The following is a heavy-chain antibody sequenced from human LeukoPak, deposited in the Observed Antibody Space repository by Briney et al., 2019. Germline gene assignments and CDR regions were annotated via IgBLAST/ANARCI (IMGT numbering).Heavy chain of an antibody. CDR2: INTNTGNL. CDR3: ARADRLLWFGELSGFDY. J-gene: IGHJ4*02. CDR1: GYTFTSYA. D-gene: IGHD3-10*01. V-gene: IGHV7-4-1*02. Sequence: ASVKVSCKASGYTFTSYAMDWVRQAPGQGLEWMGWINTNTGNLTYAQGFTGRFVFSLDTSVSTAYLQISSLKAEDTAVYYCARADRLLWFGELSGFDYWGQGTLVTVSS.